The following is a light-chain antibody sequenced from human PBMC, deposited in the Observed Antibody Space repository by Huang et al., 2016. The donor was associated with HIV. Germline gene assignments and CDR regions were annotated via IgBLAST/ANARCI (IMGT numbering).Light chain of an antibody. CDR2: GAS. J-gene: IGKJ2*01. CDR1: KIVGSK. V-gene: IGKV3-15*01. Sequence: DTVMTQTPATLSVSPGARATLSCRASKIVGSKLAWFKQKPGQAPRLLIHGASTRATGIPARFSCSGSGTEFTLTISSLQSEDFAVYYCQQYNNWPYTFGQGTKLEIK. CDR3: QQYNNWPYT.